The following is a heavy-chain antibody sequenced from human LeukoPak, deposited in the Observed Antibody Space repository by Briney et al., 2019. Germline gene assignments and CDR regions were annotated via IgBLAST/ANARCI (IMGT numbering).Heavy chain of an antibody. CDR3: ARTLYDILTGNPFDY. Sequence: PSETLSLTCAVYGGSFSGYYWSWIRQPPGKGLEWIGSIYHSGSTYYNPSLKSRVTISVDTSKNQFSLKLSSVTAADTAVYYCARTLYDILTGNPFDYWGQGTLVTVSS. V-gene: IGHV4-34*01. CDR1: GGSFSGYY. D-gene: IGHD3-9*01. CDR2: IYHSGST. J-gene: IGHJ4*02.